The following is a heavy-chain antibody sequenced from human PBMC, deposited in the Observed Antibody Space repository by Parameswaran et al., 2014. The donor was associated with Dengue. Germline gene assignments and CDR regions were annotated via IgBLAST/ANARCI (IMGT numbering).Heavy chain of an antibody. CDR2: IYYSGST. D-gene: IGHD1-1*01. Sequence: WIRQPPGKGLEWIGSIYYSGSTYYNPSLKSRVTISVDTSKNQFSLKLSSVTAADTAVYYCAIQRPGRFDYWGQGTLVTVSS. J-gene: IGHJ4*02. CDR3: AIQRPGRFDY. V-gene: IGHV4-39*01.